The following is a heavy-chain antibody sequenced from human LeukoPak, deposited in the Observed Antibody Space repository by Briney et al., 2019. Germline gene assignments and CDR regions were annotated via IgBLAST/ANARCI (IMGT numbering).Heavy chain of an antibody. CDR1: GYTFSSYS. Sequence: GGSLRLSCAASGYTFSSYSINWVRQAPGKGLEWVSSISDRSNYIYYADSVRGRFRISRDDARDSLYLQMNSLRAEDTAVYYCVRLRRNSDTSGFYYYYDFWGQGTLVTVPS. CDR3: VRLRRNSDTSGFYYYYDF. D-gene: IGHD3-22*01. CDR2: ISDRSNYI. J-gene: IGHJ4*02. V-gene: IGHV3-21*01.